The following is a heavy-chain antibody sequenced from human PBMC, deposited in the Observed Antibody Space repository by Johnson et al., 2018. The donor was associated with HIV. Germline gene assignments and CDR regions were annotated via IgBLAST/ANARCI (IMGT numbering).Heavy chain of an antibody. CDR1: GFTFSNAW. CDR2: IKSKTDGGTT. Sequence: VQLVESGGGLVKPGGSLRLSCAASGFTFSNAWMSWVRQAPGKGLEWVGRIKSKTDGGTTDYAAPVKGRFTISRDDSKNTLYLQMNSLRAEDTAVYYCARCDSSSPLRAFDIWGQGTMVTVSS. V-gene: IGHV3-15*01. CDR3: ARCDSSSPLRAFDI. J-gene: IGHJ3*02. D-gene: IGHD6-6*01.